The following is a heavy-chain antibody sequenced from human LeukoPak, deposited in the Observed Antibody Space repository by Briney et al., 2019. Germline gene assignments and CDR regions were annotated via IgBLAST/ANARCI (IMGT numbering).Heavy chain of an antibody. CDR2: IYYSGST. CDR1: GGSISSSSYY. J-gene: IGHJ5*02. Sequence: SETLSLTCTVSGGSISSSSYYWGWIRQPPGKGLEWLGSIYYSGSTYYNPSLKSRVTISVDTSKNQFSLKLSSVTAADTAVYYCARDGGNYYDSSGYINWFDPWGQGTLVTVSS. V-gene: IGHV4-39*07. CDR3: ARDGGNYYDSSGYINWFDP. D-gene: IGHD3-22*01.